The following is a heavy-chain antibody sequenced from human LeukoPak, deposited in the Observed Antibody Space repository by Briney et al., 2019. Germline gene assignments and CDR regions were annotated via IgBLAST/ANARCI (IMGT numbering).Heavy chain of an antibody. CDR1: GFTFSPYS. CDR3: ARSSGHLDF. D-gene: IGHD3-22*01. CDR2: ITGTSSTI. V-gene: IGHV3-48*02. Sequence: GGSLRLSCAASGFTFSPYSMTWVRQAPGKGLEWVSYITGTSSTIYYADSVKGRFTISRDNAKNSLYLQMNSLRDEDTAVYYCARSSGHLDFWGQGTLVTVSS. J-gene: IGHJ4*02.